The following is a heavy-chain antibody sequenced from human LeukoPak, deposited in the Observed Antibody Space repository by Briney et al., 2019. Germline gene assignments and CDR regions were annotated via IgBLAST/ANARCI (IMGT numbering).Heavy chain of an antibody. CDR1: GGTFSSYA. Sequence: ASVKVSCKASGGTFSSYAISWVQQAPGQGLEWMGRIIPILGIANYAQKFQGRVTITADKSTSTAYMELSSLRSEDTAVYYCAREPIAAAGKNWFDPWGQGTLVTVSS. D-gene: IGHD6-13*01. J-gene: IGHJ5*02. CDR3: AREPIAAAGKNWFDP. V-gene: IGHV1-69*04. CDR2: IIPILGIA.